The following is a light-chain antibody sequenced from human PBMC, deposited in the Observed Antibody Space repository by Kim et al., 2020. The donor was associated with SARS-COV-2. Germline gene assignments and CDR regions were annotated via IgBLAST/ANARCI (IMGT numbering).Light chain of an antibody. CDR3: SAWDSSLSAWV. Sequence: QTATLPCAGNSNNIGNQGAAWLQQHQGHPPRLLSYRDNNRPSGISERFSASRSGNTASLTITGLQPEDEADYYCSAWDSSLSAWVFGGGTQLTVL. CDR1: SNNIGNQG. CDR2: RDN. J-gene: IGLJ3*02. V-gene: IGLV10-54*04.